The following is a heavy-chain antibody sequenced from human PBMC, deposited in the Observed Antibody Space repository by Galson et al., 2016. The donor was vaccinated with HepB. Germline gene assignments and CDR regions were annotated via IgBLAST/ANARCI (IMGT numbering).Heavy chain of an antibody. CDR2: INPSGGST. CDR3: ARKSTDHYENSGLGY. Sequence: SVKVSCKASGYTFTSYYMHWVRQAPGQGLEWMGIINPSGGSTSYAKKFQGRVTMTRDTSRTTVYMELNSLRSEDTAVYYCARKSTDHYENSGLGYWGQGTLVTVSS. D-gene: IGHD3-22*01. CDR1: GYTFTSYY. J-gene: IGHJ4*02. V-gene: IGHV1-46*01.